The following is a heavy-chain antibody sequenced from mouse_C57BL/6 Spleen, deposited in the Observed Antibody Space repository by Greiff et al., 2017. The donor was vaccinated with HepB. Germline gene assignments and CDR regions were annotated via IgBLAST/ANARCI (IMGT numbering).Heavy chain of an antibody. CDR3: TIIYYYGSSYAHYAMDY. CDR1: GYTFTSYW. J-gene: IGHJ4*01. V-gene: IGHV1-5*01. D-gene: IGHD1-1*01. Sequence: EVQLQQSGTVLARPGASVKMSCKTSGYTFTSYWMHWVKQRPGQGLEWIGAIYPGNSDTSYNQKFKGKAKLTAVTSASAAYMELSSLTNEDSAVSYCTIIYYYGSSYAHYAMDYWGQGTSVTVSS. CDR2: IYPGNSDT.